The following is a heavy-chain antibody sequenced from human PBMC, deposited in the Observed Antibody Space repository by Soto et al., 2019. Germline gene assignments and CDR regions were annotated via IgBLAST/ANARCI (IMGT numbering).Heavy chain of an antibody. J-gene: IGHJ4*02. CDR2: INPGSGST. D-gene: IGHD5-12*01. CDR1: GYTFTSYH. CDR3: ARGGEGRLFALLPFDH. V-gene: IGHV1-46*01. Sequence: GASVKVSCKASGYTFTSYHIHWVRQAPGQGLEWMGIINPGSGSTNYAQKFQGRVTTTRDTSTSTVYMGLSSLRSEDTAVYYCARGGEGRLFALLPFDHWGQGTLVTVSS.